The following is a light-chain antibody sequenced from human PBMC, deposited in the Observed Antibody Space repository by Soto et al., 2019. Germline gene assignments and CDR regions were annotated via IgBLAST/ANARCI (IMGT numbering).Light chain of an antibody. J-gene: IGKJ2*01. Sequence: DIQMTQSPSSLSASVGDRVTITCRASQSISSYLNWYQQKPGKAPKLLIYAASSLQSGVPSRFSGSGSGTDFTLTISSLQSEDFATYYCQQYYTFPLYTFGQGTKLEI. V-gene: IGKV1-39*01. CDR3: QQYYTFPLYT. CDR1: QSISSY. CDR2: AAS.